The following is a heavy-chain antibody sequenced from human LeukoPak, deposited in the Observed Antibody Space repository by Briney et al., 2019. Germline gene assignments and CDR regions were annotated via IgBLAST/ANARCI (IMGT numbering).Heavy chain of an antibody. D-gene: IGHD3-10*01. Sequence: GGSLRLSCAASGFTFSSYAMSWVRQAPGKGLEWVSTISVSGGNTYYADSVKGRFTISRDYSKNTLYLQMNSLRAEDTALYYCAKSGRGFGYGSSYFGCWGQGTLVTVSS. J-gene: IGHJ4*02. CDR3: AKSGRGFGYGSSYFGC. V-gene: IGHV3-23*01. CDR2: ISVSGGNT. CDR1: GFTFSSYA.